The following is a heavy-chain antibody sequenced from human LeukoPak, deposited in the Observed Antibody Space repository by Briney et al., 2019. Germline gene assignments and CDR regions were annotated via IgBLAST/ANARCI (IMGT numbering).Heavy chain of an antibody. CDR2: IVYSGST. J-gene: IGHJ4*02. CDR3: ARHGNPPVFDY. V-gene: IGHV4-59*08. D-gene: IGHD4-23*01. CDR1: AGSISSYY. Sequence: SEPLSLTCTVSAGSISSYYGSWIRQPPGKGLEWIGYIVYSGSTNYNPSLKSRVTISVDTSKNQFSLKLSSVTAADTAVYYCARHGNPPVFDYWGQGTLVTVSS.